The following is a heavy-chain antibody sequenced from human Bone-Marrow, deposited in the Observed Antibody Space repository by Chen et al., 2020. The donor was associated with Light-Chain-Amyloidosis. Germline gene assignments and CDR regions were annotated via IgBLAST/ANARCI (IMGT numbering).Heavy chain of an antibody. CDR1: GYSISSGYY. CDR2: IYHSVST. J-gene: IGHJ3*02. D-gene: IGHD3-3*01. Sequence: QVQLQESGPGLVKPSETLSLTCTVSGYSISSGYYWGWIRQPPGKGLGWIGSIYHSVSTYYNPSLKSRFTISVDTSKNQFSLKLSSVTAADTAVYYCAMERITIFGVPPDAFDIWGQGTMVTVSS. CDR3: AMERITIFGVPPDAFDI. V-gene: IGHV4-38-2*02.